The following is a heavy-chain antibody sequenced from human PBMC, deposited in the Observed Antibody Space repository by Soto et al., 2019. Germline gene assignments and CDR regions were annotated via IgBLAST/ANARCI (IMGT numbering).Heavy chain of an antibody. CDR2: INTKSDGEKT. V-gene: IGHV3-15*05. J-gene: IGHJ4*02. Sequence: EVQLVESGGGLVKPGGSLRLSCAASGFTFSQAWMNWVRQAPGKGLEWVGRINTKSDGEKTDYAAPVKDRFIISRDDSKNTLFLHMNSLKIEDSCVYYCATDPYSTGWVPFDYWCQGTLVSVSS. CDR1: GFTFSQAW. CDR3: ATDPYSTGWVPFDY. D-gene: IGHD6-19*01.